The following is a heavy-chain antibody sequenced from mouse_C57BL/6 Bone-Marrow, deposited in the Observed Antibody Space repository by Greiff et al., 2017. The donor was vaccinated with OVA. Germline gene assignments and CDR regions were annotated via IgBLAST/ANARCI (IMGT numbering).Heavy chain of an antibody. CDR1: GFTFTDYY. Sequence: DVQLVESGGGLVQPGGSLSLSCAASGFTFTDYYMSWVRQPPGKALEWLGFIRNKANGYTTEYSASVKGRFTISRDNSQSILYLQMNALRAEDSATYYCARYTVTGGEDYFDYWGQGTTLTVSS. CDR3: ARYTVTGGEDYFDY. J-gene: IGHJ2*01. CDR2: IRNKANGYTT. V-gene: IGHV7-3*01. D-gene: IGHD2-2*01.